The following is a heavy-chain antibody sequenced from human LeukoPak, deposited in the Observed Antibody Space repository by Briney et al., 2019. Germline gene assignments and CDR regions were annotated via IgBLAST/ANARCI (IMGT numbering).Heavy chain of an antibody. D-gene: IGHD3-22*01. J-gene: IGHJ4*02. CDR2: INHSGST. V-gene: IGHV4-34*01. Sequence: SETLSLTCTVSGGSISSYYWSWIRQPPGKGLEWIGEINHSGSTNYNPSLKSRVTISVDTSKNQFSLKLSSVTAADTAVYYCARGPGSSGYPIDYWGQGTLVTVSS. CDR1: GGSISSYY. CDR3: ARGPGSSGYPIDY.